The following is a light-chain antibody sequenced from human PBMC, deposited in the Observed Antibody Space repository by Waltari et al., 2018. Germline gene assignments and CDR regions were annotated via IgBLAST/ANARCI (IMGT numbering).Light chain of an antibody. CDR3: HQYYTNSWA. J-gene: IGKJ1*01. Sequence: DIVMTQSPDSLAVSLGETATIKCRSSQSLFYSSTNKSYLTWWQQKLGQPPNLLIYWASTRESGVPDRFTGSGSGTDFSLTISGLQAEDVALYYCHQYYTNSWAFGQGTKVEIK. V-gene: IGKV4-1*01. CDR2: WAS. CDR1: QSLFYSSTNKSY.